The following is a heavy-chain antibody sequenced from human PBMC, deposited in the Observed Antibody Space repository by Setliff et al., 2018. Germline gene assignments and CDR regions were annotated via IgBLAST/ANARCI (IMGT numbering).Heavy chain of an antibody. D-gene: IGHD6-13*01. V-gene: IGHV4-34*01. CDR2: IDRSGST. CDR3: AGGAFGSRWYVRPWFDP. Sequence: SETLSLTCAVYGDSFSGYFWTWIRQPPGKGLEWIGDIDRSGSTNYNPSLKSRLTISVDTSKNQFSLSLSSVTAADTAVYYCAGGAFGSRWYVRPWFDPWGQGTLVTVSS. CDR1: GDSFSGYF. J-gene: IGHJ5*02.